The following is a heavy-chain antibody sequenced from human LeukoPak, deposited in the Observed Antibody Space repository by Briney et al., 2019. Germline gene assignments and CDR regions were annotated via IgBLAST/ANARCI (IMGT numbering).Heavy chain of an antibody. Sequence: GGSLRLSCAASGFSFKDPYMSWIRQAPGKGVEWVSYIGHSGSPIYYSDSVEGRFTISRDNAKNSVYLQMNSLGAEDTAMYYCVRGPSDSSLPGYWGQGTLVTVSS. V-gene: IGHV3-11*01. J-gene: IGHJ4*02. CDR3: VRGPSDSSLPGY. CDR2: IGHSGSPI. CDR1: GFSFKDPY. D-gene: IGHD3-22*01.